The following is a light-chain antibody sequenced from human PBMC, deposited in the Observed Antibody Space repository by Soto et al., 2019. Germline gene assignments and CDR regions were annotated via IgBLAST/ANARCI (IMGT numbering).Light chain of an antibody. CDR2: SAS. V-gene: IGKV1-27*01. J-gene: IGKJ5*01. Sequence: DIQMTQSPSSLSASVGYRVTITCRASQDISVYLAWYQQKPGKVPKLLLYSASTLQSGVPSRFSGSGSRTDFTLTISSLPPEDVATYFCQKIKTAPFTFGQGTRLEIK. CDR1: QDISVY. CDR3: QKIKTAPFT.